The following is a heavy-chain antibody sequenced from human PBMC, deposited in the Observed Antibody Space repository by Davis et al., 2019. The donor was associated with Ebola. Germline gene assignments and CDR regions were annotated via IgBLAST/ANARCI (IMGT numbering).Heavy chain of an antibody. CDR3: AEGGTNNFLGAN. Sequence: GESLKIPCAASGFTFSNYAMSWVRQAPGGGLEWVSGISASGADIKYADSVRGRFSISRDDSKNTLYLQMDSLRAEDTAVFYCAEGGTNNFLGANWGQGTLVTVSS. J-gene: IGHJ4*02. CDR2: ISASGADI. CDR1: GFTFSNYA. D-gene: IGHD2-8*01. V-gene: IGHV3-23*01.